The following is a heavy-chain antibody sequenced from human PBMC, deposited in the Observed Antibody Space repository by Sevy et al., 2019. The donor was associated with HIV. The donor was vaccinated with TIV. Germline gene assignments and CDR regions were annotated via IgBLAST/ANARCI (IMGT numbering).Heavy chain of an antibody. J-gene: IGHJ4*02. CDR3: AQSRTYSSGWYYFDY. CDR2: ISWNSGSI. V-gene: IGHV3-9*01. D-gene: IGHD6-19*01. CDR1: GFTFDDYA. Sequence: FLRLSCAASGFTFDDYAMHWVRQAPGKGLEWVSGISWNSGSIGYADSVKGRFFISRYNAKNSVYLQINSLRAEDTALYYCAQSRTYSSGWYYFDYWGQGTLVHVSS.